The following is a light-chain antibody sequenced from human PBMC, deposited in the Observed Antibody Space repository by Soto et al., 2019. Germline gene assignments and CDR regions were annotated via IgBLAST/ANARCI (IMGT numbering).Light chain of an antibody. Sequence: QSALTQPASVSGSPGQSITISCTGTSSDIGSYDYVSWYQQHPGKAPNLIIYEVTDRPSGVSNRFSGSKSGNTASLTISGLQAEDEAVYYCSSFTSTSTRLFGSGTQLTVL. CDR3: SSFTSTSTRL. CDR2: EVT. J-gene: IGLJ7*01. V-gene: IGLV2-14*01. CDR1: SSDIGSYDY.